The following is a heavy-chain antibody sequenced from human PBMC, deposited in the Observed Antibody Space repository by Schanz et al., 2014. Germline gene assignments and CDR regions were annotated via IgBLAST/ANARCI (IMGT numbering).Heavy chain of an antibody. Sequence: VQLVESGGGVVQPGGSLRLSCAASGFSFSGSGMHWVRQAPGEGLEWVAAITSDVSNKYYAESVKGRFAISRDNSKATLYLQMNSLRTEDTVVYYCAGDWASGSYYSDYWGQGTLVTVSS. CDR1: GFSFSGSG. V-gene: IGHV3-30*19. J-gene: IGHJ4*02. CDR3: AGDWASGSYYSDY. D-gene: IGHD3-10*01. CDR2: ITSDVSNK.